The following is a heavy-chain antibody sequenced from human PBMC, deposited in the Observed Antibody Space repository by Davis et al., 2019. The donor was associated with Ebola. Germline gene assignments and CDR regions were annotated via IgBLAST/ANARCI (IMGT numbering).Heavy chain of an antibody. CDR3: SRAYGGNWVKGRYYFDY. D-gene: IGHD4-23*01. CDR2: IYWDGDK. J-gene: IGHJ4*02. Sequence: SGPTLVKPTQTLTLTCSFSGFSLNTSGMGVVWIRQPPGKALEWLALIYWDGDKHYSPSLKSRLTITKDTSKNQVVLTLTNVDPVDTATYYCSRAYGGNWVKGRYYFDYWGQGTLVTVPS. V-gene: IGHV2-5*02. CDR1: GFSLNTSGMG.